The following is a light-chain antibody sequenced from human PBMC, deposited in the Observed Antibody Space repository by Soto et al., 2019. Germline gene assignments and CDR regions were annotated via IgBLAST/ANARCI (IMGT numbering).Light chain of an antibody. CDR1: QSVSSN. J-gene: IGKJ1*01. CDR3: QQYNDWPQT. CDR2: GAS. V-gene: IGKV3-15*01. Sequence: ASQSVSSNLAWYQQRPGQAPGLLIYGASKRAIGLPARFSGSGSGTEFTLTISSLQSEDFAVYYCQQYNDWPQTLGQGTKVHIK.